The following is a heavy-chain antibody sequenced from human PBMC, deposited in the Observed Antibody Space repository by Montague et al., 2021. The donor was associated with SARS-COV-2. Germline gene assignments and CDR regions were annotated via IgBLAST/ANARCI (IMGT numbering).Heavy chain of an antibody. CDR2: IYSSGGT. CDR3: ARRTDILTGYYDY. Sequence: SETLSLTCAVSGGSISHYYWSWIRQPPGKGLEWIGYIYSSGGTNYNPSLKSRVTLSLDAAKNHFSLRLSSVTPADTAVYYCARRTDILTGYYDYWGQGTLVTVSS. V-gene: IGHV4-59*01. J-gene: IGHJ4*02. D-gene: IGHD3-9*01. CDR1: GGSISHYY.